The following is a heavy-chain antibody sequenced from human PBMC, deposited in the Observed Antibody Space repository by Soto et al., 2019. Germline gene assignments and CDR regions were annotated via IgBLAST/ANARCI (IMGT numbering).Heavy chain of an antibody. CDR2: INHSGST. V-gene: IGHV4-34*01. CDR1: GGSFSGYY. CDR3: ARGYSNYYGSGPPGY. J-gene: IGHJ4*02. D-gene: IGHD3-10*01. Sequence: QVQLQQWGAGLLKPSETLSLTCAVYGGSFSGYYWSWIRQPPGMGLEWIGEINHSGSTNYNPSLKSRVTISVDTSKNQFSLKLSSVTAADTAVYYCARGYSNYYGSGPPGYWGQGTLVTVSS.